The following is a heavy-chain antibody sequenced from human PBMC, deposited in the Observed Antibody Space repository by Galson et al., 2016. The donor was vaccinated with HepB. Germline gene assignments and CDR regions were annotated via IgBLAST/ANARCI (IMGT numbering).Heavy chain of an antibody. D-gene: IGHD2-21*02. CDR2: IYPGDSDT. CDR3: VRPGGASPCYCGMAV. V-gene: IGHV5-51*01. J-gene: IGHJ6*02. Sequence: QSGAEVKKPGEPLKISCKGSGDIFTNYWIGWVRQTPGKGLEWMGIIYPGDSDTRYSPSFRGQVTISADKSIRPAYLQWSSLQASDTAMYYWVRPGGASPCYCGMAVWGQGTTVIVSS. CDR1: GDIFTNYW.